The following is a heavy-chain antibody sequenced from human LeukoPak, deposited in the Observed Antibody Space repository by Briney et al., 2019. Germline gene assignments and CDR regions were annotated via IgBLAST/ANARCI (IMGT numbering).Heavy chain of an antibody. D-gene: IGHD3-16*01. CDR3: ARVSVWGSFGY. Sequence: ASETLSLTCPVSGGSINSSSYYWGWIRQPPGKGLEWIGSIYYSGSTYYNPSLKSRVTISVDTSKNQFSLKLSSVTAADTAVYYCARVSVWGSFGYWGQGTLVTVSS. CDR1: GGSINSSSYY. V-gene: IGHV4-39*01. CDR2: IYYSGST. J-gene: IGHJ4*02.